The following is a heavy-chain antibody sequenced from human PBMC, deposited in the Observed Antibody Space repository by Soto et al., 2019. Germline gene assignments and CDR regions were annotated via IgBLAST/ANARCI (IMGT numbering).Heavy chain of an antibody. CDR3: ARGFPTVPTWLFFDS. CDR1: GFIFSNYG. Sequence: GGSLRLSCAASGFIFSNYGMHWVRQAPGKGLEWVAVIWYDGSNKYYVDSVKGRFTISRDNSKNTLYLQMSSMRAEDTAVYYCARGFPTVPTWLFFDSWGQGALVTVSS. J-gene: IGHJ4*02. D-gene: IGHD4-17*01. V-gene: IGHV3-33*01. CDR2: IWYDGSNK.